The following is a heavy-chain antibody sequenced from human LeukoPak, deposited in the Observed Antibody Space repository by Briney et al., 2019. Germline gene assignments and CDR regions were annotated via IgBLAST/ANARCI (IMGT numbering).Heavy chain of an antibody. Sequence: GASVKVSCKVSGYTLTELSMHWVRQAPGKGLEWMGGFDPEDGETIYAQKFQGRVTMTRDTSISTAYMELSRLRSDDTAVYYCARVYSLRIAAGNYWGQGTLVTVSS. CDR1: GYTLTELS. CDR2: FDPEDGET. J-gene: IGHJ4*02. D-gene: IGHD6-13*01. CDR3: ARVYSLRIAAGNY. V-gene: IGHV1-24*01.